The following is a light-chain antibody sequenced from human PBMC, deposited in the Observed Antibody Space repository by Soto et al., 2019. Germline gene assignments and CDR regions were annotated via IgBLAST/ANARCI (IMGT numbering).Light chain of an antibody. J-gene: IGKJ1*01. Sequence: EIVMTQSPTTLSVSPGERATLSCRASQSIRSNLAWYHQKPGQAPRLLIYGASTRATGIPGRFSGSGSGTDFTLTISRLEPEDFAVYYCQHSGDFRWTFGQGTKVDTK. V-gene: IGKV3-15*01. CDR2: GAS. CDR1: QSIRSN. CDR3: QHSGDFRWT.